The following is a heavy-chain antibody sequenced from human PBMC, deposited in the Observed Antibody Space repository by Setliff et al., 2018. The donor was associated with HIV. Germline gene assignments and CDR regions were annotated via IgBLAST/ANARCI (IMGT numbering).Heavy chain of an antibody. Sequence: PSETLSLTCTVSGGSISSSSYYWGWIRQPPGKGLEWIGSIYYSGSTYYNPSLKGRVTILVDTSKNQFSLKLSSVTAADTAVYYCARGRFTYYYDSSGYYYWGQGTLVTVSS. V-gene: IGHV4-39*07. D-gene: IGHD3-22*01. CDR2: IYYSGST. J-gene: IGHJ4*02. CDR3: ARGRFTYYYDSSGYYY. CDR1: GGSISSSSYY.